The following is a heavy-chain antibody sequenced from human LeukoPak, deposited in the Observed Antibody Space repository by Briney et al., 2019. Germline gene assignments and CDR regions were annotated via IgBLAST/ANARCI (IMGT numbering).Heavy chain of an antibody. CDR2: ISSDGSNQ. J-gene: IGHJ3*02. Sequence: GGSLRLSCASSGFTFSNYAMYWVRQAPGKGLEWVAVISSDGSNQYYADSVKGRFTISRDNSKNTLKLQMTSLRTEDTAVYFCAREKGPAAANDAFDIWGQGTMVTVSS. CDR3: AREKGPAAANDAFDI. V-gene: IGHV3-30-3*01. D-gene: IGHD2-2*01. CDR1: GFTFSNYA.